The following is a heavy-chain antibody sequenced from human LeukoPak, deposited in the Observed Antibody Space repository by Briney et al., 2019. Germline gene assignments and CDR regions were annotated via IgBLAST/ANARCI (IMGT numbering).Heavy chain of an antibody. CDR1: GVTSSNYF. CDR3: TKIGAVNTADMYFDV. Sequence: GGPLRLSCAASGVTSSNYFMTWVRQAPGEGLEWVSSIRGDGADTYYADSVRGRFTVSRDNSKNTLFLQMNSHRAEDTAIYYCTKIGAVNTADMYFDVWGQGTLVTVSS. V-gene: IGHV3-23*01. D-gene: IGHD2-15*01. J-gene: IGHJ4*02. CDR2: IRGDGADT.